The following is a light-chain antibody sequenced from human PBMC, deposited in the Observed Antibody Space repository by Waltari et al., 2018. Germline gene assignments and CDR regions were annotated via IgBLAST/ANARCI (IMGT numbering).Light chain of an antibody. Sequence: DIQLTQSPSFLSASVGDRFTITCRASQGINTYLALYQQKPGKDPKLLIDAASTLQSGVPSRFSGSGSGTEFTLTISSLQPEDFATYYCQQLNSYPITFAQGTRLDNK. J-gene: IGKJ5*01. CDR2: AAS. CDR3: QQLNSYPIT. V-gene: IGKV1-9*01. CDR1: QGINTY.